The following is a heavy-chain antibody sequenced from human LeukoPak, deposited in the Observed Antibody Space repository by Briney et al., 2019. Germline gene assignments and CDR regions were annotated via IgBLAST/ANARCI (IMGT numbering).Heavy chain of an antibody. D-gene: IGHD3-22*01. CDR3: ARDPRRGYYDSSGYYDY. J-gene: IGHJ4*02. CDR2: ISYDGSNK. CDR1: GFTFSSYA. Sequence: PGGSLRLSCAASGFTFSSYAMHWVRQAPGKGLEWVAVISYDGSNKYYADSVKGRFTISRDNSKNTLYLQMNSLRAEDTAVCYCARDPRRGYYDSSGYYDYWGQGTLVTVSS. V-gene: IGHV3-30-3*01.